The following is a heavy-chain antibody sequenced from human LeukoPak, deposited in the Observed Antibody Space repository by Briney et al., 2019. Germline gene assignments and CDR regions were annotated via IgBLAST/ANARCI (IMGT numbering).Heavy chain of an antibody. J-gene: IGHJ4*02. Sequence: ASVKVSCKASGYTFSGYYMHWVRQAPGQGLEWMGWINPYSGGTNYAQKFQGRVTMTRDTSISTAYMELSRLRSDDTAVYYCVRDRTKYCSSTSCPLDYWGQGTLVTVSS. CDR3: VRDRTKYCSSTSCPLDY. CDR2: INPYSGGT. CDR1: GYTFSGYY. D-gene: IGHD2-2*01. V-gene: IGHV1-2*02.